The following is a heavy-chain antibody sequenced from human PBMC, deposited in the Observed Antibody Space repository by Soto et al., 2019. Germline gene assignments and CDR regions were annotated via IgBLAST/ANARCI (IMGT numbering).Heavy chain of an antibody. CDR1: GFTFSDYY. CDR2: ISSSSSYT. CDR3: ARVGPGIAVADLDY. D-gene: IGHD6-19*01. V-gene: IGHV3-11*06. Sequence: GGSLRLSCAASGFTFSDYYMSWIRQAPGKGLEWVSYISSSSSYTNYADSAKGRFTISRDNAKNSLYLQMNSLRAEDTAVYYCARVGPGIAVADLDYWGQGTLFTVSS. J-gene: IGHJ4*02.